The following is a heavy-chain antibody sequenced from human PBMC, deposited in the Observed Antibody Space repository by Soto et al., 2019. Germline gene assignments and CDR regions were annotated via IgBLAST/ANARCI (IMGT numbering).Heavy chain of an antibody. CDR3: ARDICGYSRALDY. V-gene: IGHV4-61*01. J-gene: IGHJ4*02. D-gene: IGHD5-12*01. CDR2: IYYSGAT. CDR1: GDAVSSGSYY. Sequence: SETLSLTCNVSGDAVSSGSYYWTWVRQPPGKGLEWIGNIYYSGATNYNPSLQNRVTVSIDTSKNQYSLKLTSVTAADAALYYCARDICGYSRALDYWGQGTQVTVSS.